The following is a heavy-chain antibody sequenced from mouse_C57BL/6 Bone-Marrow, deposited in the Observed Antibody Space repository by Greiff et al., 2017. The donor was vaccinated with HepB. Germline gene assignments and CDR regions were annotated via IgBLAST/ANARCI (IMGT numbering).Heavy chain of an antibody. D-gene: IGHD2-3*01. CDR2: IDPSDSYT. CDR1: GYTFTSYW. V-gene: IGHV1-59*01. Sequence: QVQLKQPGAELVRPGTSVKLSCKASGYTFTSYWMHWVKQRPGQGLEWIGVIDPSDSYTNYNQKFKGKATLTVDTSSSTAYMQLSSLTSEDSAVYYCARGYDGYVIWGQGTLVTVSA. CDR3: ARGYDGYVI. J-gene: IGHJ3*01.